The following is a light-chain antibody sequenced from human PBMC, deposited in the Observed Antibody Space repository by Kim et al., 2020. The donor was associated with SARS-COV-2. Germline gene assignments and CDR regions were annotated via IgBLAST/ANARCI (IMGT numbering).Light chain of an antibody. CDR1: QSVSSSY. J-gene: IGKJ2*01. CDR3: QQYGSSPYT. CDR2: GAS. Sequence: LSRGERPTLSCRASQSVSSSYLALYQQKPGQAPRLLIYGASSRATGIPDRFSGSGSGTDFTLTISRLEPEDFAVYYCQQYGSSPYTFGQGTKLEI. V-gene: IGKV3-20*01.